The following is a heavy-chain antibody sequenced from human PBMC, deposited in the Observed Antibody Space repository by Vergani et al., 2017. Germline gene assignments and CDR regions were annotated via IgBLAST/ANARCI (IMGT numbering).Heavy chain of an antibody. J-gene: IGHJ4*02. CDR1: GGSFSGYY. D-gene: IGHD2-2*01. V-gene: IGHV4-34*01. CDR3: ARGATSDIGVVAAAMGGVDY. CDR2: INHSGST. Sequence: QVQLQQWGAGLLKPSETLSLTCAVDGGSFSGYYWSWIRQPPGKGLEWIGEINHSGSTNYNPSLKSRVTISVDKSKNQFSRKLSSVTAADTAVYYCARGATSDIGVVAAAMGGVDYWGQGTLVTVSS.